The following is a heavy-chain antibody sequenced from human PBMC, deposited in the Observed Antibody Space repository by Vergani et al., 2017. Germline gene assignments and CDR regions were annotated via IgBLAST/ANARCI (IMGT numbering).Heavy chain of an antibody. D-gene: IGHD2-2*01. CDR1: GFTFSSYA. J-gene: IGHJ5*02. V-gene: IGHV3-30*14. CDR2: IYSGGST. CDR3: ARVFVVVPAGGWFDP. Sequence: QVQLVESGGGVVQPGRSLRLSCAASGFTFSSYAMHWVRQAPGKGLEWVAVIYSGGSTYYADSVKGRFTISRDNSKNTLYLQMNSLRAEDTAVYYCARVFVVVPAGGWFDPWGQGTLVTVSS.